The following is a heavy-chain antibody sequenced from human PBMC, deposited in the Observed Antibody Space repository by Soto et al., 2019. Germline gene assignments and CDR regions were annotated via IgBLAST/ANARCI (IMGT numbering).Heavy chain of an antibody. CDR1: GYTFTGYY. Sequence: GASLKVSCKASGYTFTGYYLYWGRQAPGQGLEWLGWINPNSRGTNYAQKFQGRVTMTNDTSISTAYMELSRLTCDDTAVYYCARRIVGPTDWLHPSGQGTILPVSS. D-gene: IGHD1-26*01. V-gene: IGHV1-2*02. J-gene: IGHJ5*02. CDR3: ARRIVGPTDWLHP. CDR2: INPNSRGT.